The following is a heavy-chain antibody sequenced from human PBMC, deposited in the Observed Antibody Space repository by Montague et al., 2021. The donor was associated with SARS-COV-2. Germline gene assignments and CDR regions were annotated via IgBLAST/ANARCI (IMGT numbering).Heavy chain of an antibody. CDR2: IYYSGTT. CDR1: GGPISNYH. CDR3: ARQLRVRRTWQVGDYNHYGMDV. D-gene: IGHD3-10*01. J-gene: IGHJ6*02. Sequence: SDTLSLTCTVSGGPISNYHWNWIRQPPGKGLEWIAYIYYSGTTNYNPSLQSRVTISVDTSRNQFSLRLTSVTAADTAVYYCARQLRVRRTWQVGDYNHYGMDVWGQGTTVSVSS. V-gene: IGHV4-59*08.